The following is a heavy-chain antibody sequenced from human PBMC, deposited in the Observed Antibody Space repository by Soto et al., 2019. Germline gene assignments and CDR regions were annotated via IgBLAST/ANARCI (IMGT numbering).Heavy chain of an antibody. J-gene: IGHJ6*02. V-gene: IGHV4-39*01. CDR2: IYYSGST. CDR1: GGSISSSSYY. Sequence: SETLSLTCTVSGGSISSSSYYWGWIRQPPGKGLEWIGSIYYSGSTYYNPFLKSRVTISVDTSKNQFSLKLSSVTAADTAVYYCARQDRTTEPGGDLGYYYGMDVWGQGTTVTVSS. D-gene: IGHD4-4*01. CDR3: ARQDRTTEPGGDLGYYYGMDV.